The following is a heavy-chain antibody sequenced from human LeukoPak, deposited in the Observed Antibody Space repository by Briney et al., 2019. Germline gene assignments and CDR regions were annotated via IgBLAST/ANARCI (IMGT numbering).Heavy chain of an antibody. CDR1: RFTFDEYG. D-gene: IGHD6-19*01. CDR3: AKNPLLAGTIYFDY. J-gene: IGHJ4*02. CDR2: ISGGGDRI. V-gene: IGHV3-23*01. Sequence: GGSLRLSCAASRFTFDEYGMSWVRQTAGKGLEWVSSISGGGDRINYADSVKGRFTISRDNSRNTLYLQMNNLGAEDTAVYYCAKNPLLAGTIYFDYWGQGTLVTVSS.